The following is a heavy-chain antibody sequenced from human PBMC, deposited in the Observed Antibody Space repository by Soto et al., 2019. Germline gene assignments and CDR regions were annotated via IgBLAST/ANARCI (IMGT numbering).Heavy chain of an antibody. CDR3: VRPYYSSSWFPFDR. V-gene: IGHV3-11*01. CDR2: IDSGDGTT. J-gene: IGHJ4*02. CDR1: GFDFGDYY. Sequence: LRLSCTGSGFDFGDYYMSWIRQAPGKGLEWVSYIDSGDGTTYYTDSVKGRFTISRDNAKKTVYLQMSSLRVEDTALYYCVRPYYSSSWFPFDRWGQGTLVTVS. D-gene: IGHD6-13*01.